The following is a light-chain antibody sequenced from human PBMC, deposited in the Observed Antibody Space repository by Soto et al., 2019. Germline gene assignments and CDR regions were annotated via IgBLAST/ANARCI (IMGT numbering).Light chain of an antibody. V-gene: IGKV4-1*01. CDR2: WAS. Sequence: DIVMTQSPDSLAVSLGERATIKCKSSQSLLYNVNNKNYLGWYQQKAGQPPKLLLYWASYRESGVPDRFSGSGSGTDFALTISSLQAEDVAVYYCQRYFDTPWTFGQGTKVEIK. J-gene: IGKJ1*01. CDR3: QRYFDTPWT. CDR1: QSLLYNVNNKNY.